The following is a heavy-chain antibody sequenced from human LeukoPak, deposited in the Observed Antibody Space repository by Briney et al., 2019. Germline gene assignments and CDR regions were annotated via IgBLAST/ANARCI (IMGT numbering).Heavy chain of an antibody. CDR2: IKPDSGGT. J-gene: IGHJ5*02. CDR1: GYTFTGYY. CDR3: ASRVFGS. D-gene: IGHD3-16*02. Sequence: ASVKVSCKASGYTFTGYYVHWVRQAPGQGLEWMGWIKPDSGGTNYEQKFQGRVTMTRDTSTSTAYMELRSLRSDDAAVYYCASRVFGSWGQGTLVTVSS. V-gene: IGHV1-2*02.